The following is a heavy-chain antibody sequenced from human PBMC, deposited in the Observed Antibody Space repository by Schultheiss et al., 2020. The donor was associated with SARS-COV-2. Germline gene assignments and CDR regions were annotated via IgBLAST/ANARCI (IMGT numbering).Heavy chain of an antibody. J-gene: IGHJ4*02. V-gene: IGHV3-48*03. Sequence: GGSLRLSCAASGFTFSSYEMNWVRQAPGKGLEWVSYISSSGSTIYYADSVKGRFTISRDNAKNSLYLQMNSLRAEDTAVYYCARGAWGMEDDYWGQGTLVTVSS. CDR1: GFTFSSYE. D-gene: IGHD3-16*01. CDR3: ARGAWGMEDDY. CDR2: ISSSGSTI.